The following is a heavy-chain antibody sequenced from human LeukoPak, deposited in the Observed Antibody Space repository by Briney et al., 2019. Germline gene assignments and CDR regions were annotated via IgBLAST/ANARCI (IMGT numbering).Heavy chain of an antibody. CDR3: ARFKRAGGWSYFDY. D-gene: IGHD6-19*01. CDR1: GGPLNTFH. CDR2: IYNSGST. Sequence: SETLSLTCTVSGGPLNTFHWSWIRKPPGKGLEGIGHIYNSGSTIYSPSLKSRVTISVDTSKNQFTLKPSSVTAADTAVYYCARFKRAGGWSYFDYWGQGTLVTVSS. V-gene: IGHV4-59*01. J-gene: IGHJ4*02.